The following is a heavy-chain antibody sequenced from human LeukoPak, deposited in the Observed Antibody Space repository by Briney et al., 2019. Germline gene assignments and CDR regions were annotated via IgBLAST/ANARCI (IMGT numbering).Heavy chain of an antibody. Sequence: SETLSLTCTVSGGSICSYYWSWIRQPPGKGLEWIGYIYYSGSTNYNPSLKSRVTISVDTSKNHFSLNLSSVTAGDTAVYYCARPRKHDYYDMDVWGKGTTVTVSS. CDR1: GGSICSYY. CDR3: ARPRKHDYYDMDV. CDR2: IYYSGST. J-gene: IGHJ6*03. V-gene: IGHV4-59*12.